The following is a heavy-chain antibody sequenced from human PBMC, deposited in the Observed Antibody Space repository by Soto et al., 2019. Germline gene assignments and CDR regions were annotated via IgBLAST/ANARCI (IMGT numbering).Heavy chain of an antibody. CDR3: AKAGGGYKRGHLDS. CDR1: GYTFTTYG. J-gene: IGHJ5*01. V-gene: IGHV1-18*01. Sequence: GASVKVSCKASGYTFTTYGISWVRQATGHGLEWMGWISTNNGNTNYGKKVQGRVTKTTDTSTRTAYMELRSLRTDDTAVYYCAKAGGGYKRGHLDSGGHGSLVTVSS. D-gene: IGHD5-12*01. CDR2: ISTNNGNT.